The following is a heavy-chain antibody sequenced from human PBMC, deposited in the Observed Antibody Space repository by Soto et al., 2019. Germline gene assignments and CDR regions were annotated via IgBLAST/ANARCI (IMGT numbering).Heavy chain of an antibody. V-gene: IGHV4-4*07. Sequence: NPSETLSLTCRVSGSYISDFSWSWIRQPAGKGLEWIGRITINGNTQKNPSFKSRVTMSIDTSRNHFSLNLHSATAADTALYYCAREPGENWNYEAHWGPGTLVTVSS. D-gene: IGHD1-7*01. CDR1: GSYISDFS. CDR2: ITINGNT. CDR3: AREPGENWNYEAH. J-gene: IGHJ1*01.